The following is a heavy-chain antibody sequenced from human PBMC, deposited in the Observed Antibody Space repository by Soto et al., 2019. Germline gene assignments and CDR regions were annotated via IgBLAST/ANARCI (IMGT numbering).Heavy chain of an antibody. CDR2: IRSKANSYAT. Sequence: PCGSLRLSLAASWFTFSGSAIHWVRQASGKGLEWVGRIRSKANSYATAYAASVKGRFTISRDDSKNTAYLQMNSLKTEDTAVYYCTSDSNWFDTWGQGTLVTVSS. D-gene: IGHD2-21*02. V-gene: IGHV3-73*01. CDR3: TSDSNWFDT. J-gene: IGHJ5*02. CDR1: WFTFSGSA.